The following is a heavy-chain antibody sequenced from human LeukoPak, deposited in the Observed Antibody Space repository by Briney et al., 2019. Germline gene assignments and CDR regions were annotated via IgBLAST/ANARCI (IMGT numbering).Heavy chain of an antibody. J-gene: IGHJ6*03. CDR2: ISSSSSTI. D-gene: IGHD6-19*01. V-gene: IGHV3-48*01. Sequence: GGSLRLSCAASGFTFSSYSMNWVRQAPGKGLEWVSYISSSSSTIYYADSVKGRFTISRDNSKNTLYLQMGSLRAEDMAVYYCAKGYSSGWYYPMDVWGQGTTVTVSS. CDR1: GFTFSSYS. CDR3: AKGYSSGWYYPMDV.